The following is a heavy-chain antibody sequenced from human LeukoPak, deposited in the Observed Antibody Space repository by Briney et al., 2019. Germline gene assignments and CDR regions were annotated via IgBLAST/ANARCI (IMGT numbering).Heavy chain of an antibody. J-gene: IGHJ4*02. CDR1: GFSFSGSA. D-gene: IGHD2-15*01. Sequence: GGSLGLSCAASGFSFSGSAMHWVRQASGKGLEWVGRIRSKTNNYATAYAASMKGKFTISRDDSKNTAYLQMNSMKTEDTAVYYCSVNYCSGASCYMFWGQGTLVSVSS. V-gene: IGHV3-73*01. CDR2: IRSKTNNYAT. CDR3: SVNYCSGASCYMF.